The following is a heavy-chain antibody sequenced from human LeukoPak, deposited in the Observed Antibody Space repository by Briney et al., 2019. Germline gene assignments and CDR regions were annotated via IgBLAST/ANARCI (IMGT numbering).Heavy chain of an antibody. V-gene: IGHV1-2*02. CDR3: ARGPIAQGYCSSTSCYNDAFDI. Sequence: PSVKVSCKPSGYTFTGYYMHWVRQAPGQGLKWMGWINPNSGGTNYAQKFQGRVTMTRDTSISTAYMELSRLRSDDTAVYYCARGPIAQGYCSSTSCYNDAFDIWGQGTMVTVSS. CDR2: INPNSGGT. J-gene: IGHJ3*02. CDR1: GYTFTGYY. D-gene: IGHD2-2*02.